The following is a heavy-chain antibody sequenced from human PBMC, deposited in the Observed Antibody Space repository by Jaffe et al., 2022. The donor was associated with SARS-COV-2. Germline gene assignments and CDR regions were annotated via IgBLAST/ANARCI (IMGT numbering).Heavy chain of an antibody. CDR2: ICCSGTT. V-gene: IGHV4-61*01. J-gene: IGHJ4*02. D-gene: IGHD2-15*01. Sequence: QVQLQESGPGLVQPSETLSLTCTVSGDSVNSDNYHWNWVRQPPGKGLEWIGQICCSGTTNYNPSLKNRVTISVDTSKKQVSLTLTSVTAADTAVYYCVALLRGHGGKGDWGQGTLVTVSS. CDR3: VALLRGHGGKGD. CDR1: GDSVNSDNYH.